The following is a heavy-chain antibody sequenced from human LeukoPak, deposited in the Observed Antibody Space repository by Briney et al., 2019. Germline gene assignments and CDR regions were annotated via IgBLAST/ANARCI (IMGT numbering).Heavy chain of an antibody. CDR2: ISSSGGST. V-gene: IGHV3-23*01. J-gene: IGHJ3*02. Sequence: GGSLRLSCAASGSTFSSYAMSWVRQAPGKGLEWVSGISSSGGSTYYAESVKGRFTISRDNSKNTLFLQMNSLRAEDTAVYYCAKVTSVGFYYDNSGYFDMWGQGTVVTVSS. D-gene: IGHD3-22*01. CDR1: GSTFSSYA. CDR3: AKVTSVGFYYDNSGYFDM.